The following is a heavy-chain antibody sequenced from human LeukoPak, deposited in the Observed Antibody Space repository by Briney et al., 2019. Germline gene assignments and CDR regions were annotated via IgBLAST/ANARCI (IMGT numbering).Heavy chain of an antibody. D-gene: IGHD6-6*01. J-gene: IGHJ4*02. V-gene: IGHV4-34*01. CDR1: GGSFSGYY. CDR3: ARESSTSQTNLFDY. Sequence: SETLSLTCAVYGGSFSGYYWSWIRQPPGKGLEWIGEINHSGSTNYNPSLKSRVTISVDTSKNQFSLILSSVTTADAAIYYCARESSTSQTNLFDYWGQGTLVTVSS. CDR2: INHSGST.